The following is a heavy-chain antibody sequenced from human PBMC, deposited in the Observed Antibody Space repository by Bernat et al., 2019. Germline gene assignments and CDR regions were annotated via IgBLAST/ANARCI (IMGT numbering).Heavy chain of an antibody. D-gene: IGHD4-11*01. CDR3: ARDLLQYWYCYYGMDV. CDR1: GFTFSSYG. CDR2: IWYDGSNK. J-gene: IGHJ6*02. V-gene: IGHV3-33*01. Sequence: QVQLVESGGGVVQPGRSLRLSCAASGFTFSSYGMHWVRQAPGKGLEWVAVIWYDGSNKYYADSVKGRFTISRDNSKNTLYLQMNSLRAEDTAVYYCARDLLQYWYCYYGMDVWGQGTTVTVSS.